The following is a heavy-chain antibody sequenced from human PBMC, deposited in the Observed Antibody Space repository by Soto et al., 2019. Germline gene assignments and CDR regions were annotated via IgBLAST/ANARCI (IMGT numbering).Heavy chain of an antibody. CDR1: GYTFTRDG. Sequence: ASVNGYCKASGYTFTRDGSSWVRQAPGQGLEWMGWISAYNGNTNYAQKLQGRVTMTTDTSTSTAYMELRSLRSDDTAVYYCARAPIVVVPAATAYNWFDPWGQGTLVTSPQ. D-gene: IGHD2-2*01. CDR2: ISAYNGNT. J-gene: IGHJ5*02. CDR3: ARAPIVVVPAATAYNWFDP. V-gene: IGHV1-18*01.